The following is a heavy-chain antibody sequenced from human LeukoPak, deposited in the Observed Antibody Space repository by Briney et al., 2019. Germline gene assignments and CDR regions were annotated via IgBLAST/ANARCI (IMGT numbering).Heavy chain of an antibody. CDR3: ARDRGYAFDI. J-gene: IGHJ3*02. CDR2: VNTDGRST. D-gene: IGHD3-10*01. V-gene: IGHV3-74*01. Sequence: GGSLRLSCAASRFTFSSYWMHWVRQAPGKGLVWVSRVNTDGRSTTYADSVKGRFTLSRDNARNTLYLQLNSLRAEDTAVYYCARDRGYAFDIWGQGTLVTVSS. CDR1: RFTFSSYW.